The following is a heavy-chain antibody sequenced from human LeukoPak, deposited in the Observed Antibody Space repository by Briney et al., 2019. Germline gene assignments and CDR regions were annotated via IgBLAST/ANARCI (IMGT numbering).Heavy chain of an antibody. CDR3: AKLTYYSDSSGSGRDY. CDR1: GFTFSSYA. V-gene: IGHV3-23*01. CDR2: ISGSGGST. D-gene: IGHD3-22*01. Sequence: HPGGSLRLSCAASGFTFSSYAMSWVRQAPGKGLEWVSAISGSGGSTYYADSVKGRFTISRDNSKNTLYLQMNSLRAEDTAVYYCAKLTYYSDSSGSGRDYWGQGNLVTVSS. J-gene: IGHJ4*02.